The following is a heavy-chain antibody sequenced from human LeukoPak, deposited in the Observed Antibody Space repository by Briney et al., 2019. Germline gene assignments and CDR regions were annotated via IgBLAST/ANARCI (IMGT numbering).Heavy chain of an antibody. Sequence: SETLSLTCTVSGGSISSYHWSWIRQPAGKGLEWIGRIYTSGSTNYNPSLKSRVTMSVDTSKNQFSLKLSSVTAADTAVYYCARDGIVVVPAATTDYYYYGMDVWGQGTTVTVSS. D-gene: IGHD2-2*01. CDR3: ARDGIVVVPAATTDYYYYGMDV. CDR1: GGSISSYH. J-gene: IGHJ6*02. CDR2: IYTSGST. V-gene: IGHV4-4*07.